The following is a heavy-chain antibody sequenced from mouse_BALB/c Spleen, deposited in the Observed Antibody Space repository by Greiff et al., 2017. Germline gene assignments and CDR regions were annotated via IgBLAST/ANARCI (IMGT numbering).Heavy chain of an antibody. J-gene: IGHJ3*01. Sequence: VQLQQSAAELARPGASVKMSCEASGYTFTSYTMHWVKQRPGQGLEWIGYINPSSGYTEYNQKFKDKTTLTADKSSSTAYMQLSSLTSEDSAVYYCARGGYGNYGAYWGQGTLVTVSA. CDR3: ARGGYGNYGAY. CDR1: GYTFTSYT. D-gene: IGHD2-1*01. V-gene: IGHV1-4*02. CDR2: INPSSGYT.